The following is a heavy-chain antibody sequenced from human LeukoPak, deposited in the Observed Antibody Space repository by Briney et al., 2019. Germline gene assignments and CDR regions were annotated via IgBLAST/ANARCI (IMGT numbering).Heavy chain of an antibody. Sequence: GASVKVSCKPSGYTFTGYYMHWVRQAPGQGLEWMGWINPNSGGTNYAQKFQGRVTMTRDTSISTAYLELRRLGSDDTAVYYCARDGYGGNSDYYYYYYMDVWGKGTTVTVSS. CDR1: GYTFTGYY. J-gene: IGHJ6*03. D-gene: IGHD4-23*01. V-gene: IGHV1-2*02. CDR2: INPNSGGT. CDR3: ARDGYGGNSDYYYYYYMDV.